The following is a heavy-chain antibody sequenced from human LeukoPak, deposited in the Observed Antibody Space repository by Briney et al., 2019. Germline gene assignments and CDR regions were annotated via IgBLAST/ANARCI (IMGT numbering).Heavy chain of an antibody. V-gene: IGHV3-23*01. D-gene: IGHD4-17*01. J-gene: IGHJ3*02. CDR1: GFTFNKYA. CDR2: ISVSGGST. Sequence: GGSLRPSCAASGFTFNKYAMNWVRQAPGKGLEWVSTISVSGGSTYYADSVKGRFTISRDNSKNILYLQMNSLRAEDTAVYYCAKDWKDYGDFHTFDTWGQGTVVTVSS. CDR3: AKDWKDYGDFHTFDT.